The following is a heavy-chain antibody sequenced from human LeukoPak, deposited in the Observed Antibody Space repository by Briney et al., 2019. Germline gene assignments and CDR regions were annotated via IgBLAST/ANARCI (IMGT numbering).Heavy chain of an antibody. J-gene: IGHJ5*02. D-gene: IGHD3-22*01. Sequence: GASVKVSCKASGYTFTGYYMHWVRQAPGQGLEWMGWVNPNSGGTNYAQKFQGRVTMTRDTSISTAYMELSRLRSEDAAVYYCASCPYYYDSSGYYEAWGQGTLVTVSS. CDR1: GYTFTGYY. CDR3: ASCPYYYDSSGYYEA. V-gene: IGHV1-2*02. CDR2: VNPNSGGT.